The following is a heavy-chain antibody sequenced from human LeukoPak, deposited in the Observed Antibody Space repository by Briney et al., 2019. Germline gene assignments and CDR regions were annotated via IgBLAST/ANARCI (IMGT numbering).Heavy chain of an antibody. Sequence: GGSLRLSCAASGFTFNSYWMHWVRQVPGKGLVWVSHITSDGTNTNYADSVKGRFTISRDNAKNSLYLQMNSLRPEDTAVYYCARVGGRYSQSYYFDYWGQGTLVTVSS. CDR3: ARVGGRYSQSYYFDY. J-gene: IGHJ4*02. CDR1: GFTFNSYW. D-gene: IGHD3-9*01. V-gene: IGHV3-74*01. CDR2: ITSDGTNT.